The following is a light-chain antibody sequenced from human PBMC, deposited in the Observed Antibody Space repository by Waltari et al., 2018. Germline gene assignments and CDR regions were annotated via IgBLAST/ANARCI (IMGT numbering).Light chain of an antibody. CDR1: SSDVGGYNY. CDR2: DVS. Sequence: QSALTQPASVSGSPGQSITISCTRTSSDVGGYNYVSWYQQHPGKAPKLMIYDVSKRPSGVSNRFSGSKSGNTASLTISGLQAEDEADYYCCSYAGSSTFVLGTGTKVTVL. V-gene: IGLV2-23*02. CDR3: CSYAGSSTFV. J-gene: IGLJ1*01.